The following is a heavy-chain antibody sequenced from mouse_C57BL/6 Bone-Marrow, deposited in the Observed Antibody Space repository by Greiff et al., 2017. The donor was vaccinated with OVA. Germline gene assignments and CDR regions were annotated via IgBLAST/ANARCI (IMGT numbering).Heavy chain of an antibody. CDR1: GYAFSSSW. D-gene: IGHD4-1*01. CDR2: IYPGDGDT. J-gene: IGHJ2*01. Sequence: VQLVESGPELVKPGASVKISCKASGYAFSSSWMNWVKQRPGKGLEWIGRIYPGDGDTNYNGKFKGKATLTADKSSSTAYMQLSSLTSEDSAVYFCARRDNWDYFDYRGQGTTLTVSS. CDR3: ARRDNWDYFDY. V-gene: IGHV1-82*01.